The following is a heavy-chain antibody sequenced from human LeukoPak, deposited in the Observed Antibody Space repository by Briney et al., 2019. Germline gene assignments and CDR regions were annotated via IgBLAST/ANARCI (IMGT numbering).Heavy chain of an antibody. V-gene: IGHV3-53*01. CDR3: ARHPLRRRSWYGAAGTGGGYYYYMDV. CDR2: IYSGGST. Sequence: GGSLRLSCAASGFTVSSNYMSWVRQAPGKGLEWVSVIYSGGSTYYADSVKGRFTISRDNSKNTLYLQMNSLRAEDTAVYYCARHPLRRRSWYGAAGTGGGYYYYMDVWGKGTTVTISS. J-gene: IGHJ6*03. CDR1: GFTVSSNY. D-gene: IGHD6-13*01.